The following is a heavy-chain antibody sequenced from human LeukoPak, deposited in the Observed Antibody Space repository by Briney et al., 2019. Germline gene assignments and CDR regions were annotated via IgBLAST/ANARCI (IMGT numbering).Heavy chain of an antibody. J-gene: IGHJ6*02. Sequence: PGGSLRLSCAASGFTVSSNYMSWVRQAPGKGLEWVSVIYSGGSTYYADSVKGRFTISRDNSKNTLYLQMNSLRAEDTAVYYCARERGDGDYYYYYYGMDVWGQGTTVTVSS. V-gene: IGHV3-53*01. CDR1: GFTVSSNY. CDR3: ARERGDGDYYYYYYGMDV. CDR2: IYSGGST. D-gene: IGHD4-17*01.